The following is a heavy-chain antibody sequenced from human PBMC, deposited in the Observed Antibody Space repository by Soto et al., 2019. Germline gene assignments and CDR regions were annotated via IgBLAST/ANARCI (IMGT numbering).Heavy chain of an antibody. V-gene: IGHV3-49*03. CDR2: IRSKAYGGTT. Sequence: PVGSLRLSCTASGFTFGDYAMSWFRQAPGKGLEWVGFIRSKAYGGTTEYAASVKGRFTISRDDSKSIAYLQMNGLKTEDTAVYYCTRDTPHYYDFWSGYQYYYGMDVWGQGTTVTVSS. CDR1: GFTFGDYA. J-gene: IGHJ6*02. D-gene: IGHD3-3*01. CDR3: TRDTPHYYDFWSGYQYYYGMDV.